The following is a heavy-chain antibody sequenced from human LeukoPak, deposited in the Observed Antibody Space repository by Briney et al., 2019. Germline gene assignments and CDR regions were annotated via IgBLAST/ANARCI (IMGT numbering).Heavy chain of an antibody. CDR2: ISAYNGNT. CDR1: GYTFTSYG. CDR3: ATSDSSGYYYGDAFDI. Sequence: ASVKVSCKASGYTFTSYGISWVRQAPGQGLEWMGWISAYNGNTNYAQKLQGRVTMTTDTSTSTAYMELRSLRSDDTAVYYCATSDSSGYYYGDAFDIWGQGTMVTVSS. V-gene: IGHV1-18*01. D-gene: IGHD3-22*01. J-gene: IGHJ3*02.